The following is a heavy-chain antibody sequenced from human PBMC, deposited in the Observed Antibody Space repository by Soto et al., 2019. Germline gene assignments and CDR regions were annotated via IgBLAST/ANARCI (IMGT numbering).Heavy chain of an antibody. Sequence: SETLSLTCTVSGGSINSSNWWNCVRQPPGKGLEWIGEIYHSGSTNYYPSLKSRATISVDKSKNQFSLKLDSVTAADTAVYYCARGWGIAAAGSDYWGQGTLVTVSS. CDR1: GGSINSSNW. J-gene: IGHJ4*02. CDR3: ARGWGIAAAGSDY. CDR2: IYHSGST. V-gene: IGHV4-4*02. D-gene: IGHD6-13*01.